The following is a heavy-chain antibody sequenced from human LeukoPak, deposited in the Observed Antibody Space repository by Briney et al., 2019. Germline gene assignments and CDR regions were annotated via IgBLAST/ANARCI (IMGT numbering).Heavy chain of an antibody. J-gene: IGHJ4*02. V-gene: IGHV3-23*01. Sequence: GGSLRLSCAASGFTFSSYAMSWVRQAPGKGLEWVSATTGSGGSAKYADSVQGRFTISRDNSKNTLFLQMNSLRAEDTAVYFCAREDGYCSGGNCYSYFDSWGQGTLVTVSS. CDR3: AREDGYCSGGNCYSYFDS. CDR2: TTGSGGSA. CDR1: GFTFSSYA. D-gene: IGHD2-15*01.